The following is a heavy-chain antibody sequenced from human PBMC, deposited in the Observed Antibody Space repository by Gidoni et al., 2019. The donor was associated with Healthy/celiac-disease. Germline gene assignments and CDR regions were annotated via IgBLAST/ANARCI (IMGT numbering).Heavy chain of an antibody. CDR2: IYPGDSDT. V-gene: IGHV5-51*01. CDR3: ARVDSWQLVRNFDY. Sequence: RQTPGKGLEWMGIIYPGDSDTRYSPSFQGQVTISADKSISTAYLQWSSLKASDTAMYYCARVDSWQLVRNFDYWGQGTLVTVSS. D-gene: IGHD6-6*01. J-gene: IGHJ4*02.